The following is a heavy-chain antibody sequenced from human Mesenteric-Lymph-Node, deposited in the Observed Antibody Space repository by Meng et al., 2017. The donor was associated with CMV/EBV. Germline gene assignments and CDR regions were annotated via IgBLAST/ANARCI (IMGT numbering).Heavy chain of an antibody. V-gene: IGHV4-31*03. D-gene: IGHD6-19*01. CDR2: IYYSGTT. CDR3: ARTIGYSSGWIAGGIDV. CDR1: GGSISNGGYY. J-gene: IGHJ6*02. Sequence: SETLSLTCIVFGGSISNGGYYWSWIRQHPGKGLEWIGYIYYSGTTYYNPSLKSRVTISVDTSKNQFSLKLSSVTAAGTAVYYCARTIGYSSGWIAGGIDVWGQGTTVTVSS.